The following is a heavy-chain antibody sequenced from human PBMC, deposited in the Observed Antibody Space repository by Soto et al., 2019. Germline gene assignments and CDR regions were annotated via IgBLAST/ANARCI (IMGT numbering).Heavy chain of an antibody. J-gene: IGHJ4*02. CDR3: AKDIWDFWSVRAFDS. Sequence: QPGGSLRLSCAASGFKFDDYAMDWVRQAPGKGLEWVSGISWNGGSIGYADSVRGRFSISRDNAKSSLYLQMNSLRAEDTALYYCAKDIWDFWSVRAFDSRGQGTLVTVSS. V-gene: IGHV3-9*01. CDR2: ISWNGGSI. D-gene: IGHD3-3*01. CDR1: GFKFDDYA.